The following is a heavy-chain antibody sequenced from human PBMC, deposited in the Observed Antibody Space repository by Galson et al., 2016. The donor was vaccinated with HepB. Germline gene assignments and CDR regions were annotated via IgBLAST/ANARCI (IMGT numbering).Heavy chain of an antibody. CDR1: GDSVSSSDYS. J-gene: IGHJ3*02. CDR2: IYHSGST. V-gene: IGHV4-30-2*01. Sequence: TLSLTCAVSGDSVSSSDYSWSWIRQPPGKGLEWIGFIYHSGSTHYNPSLKSRVTIPVDRSKNHFSLNLTSVSAADTAVYYCARVLGHSVVVFAGAGGGFDIWGRGTTVTVSS. CDR3: ARVLGHSVVVFAGAGGGFDI. D-gene: IGHD2-21*01.